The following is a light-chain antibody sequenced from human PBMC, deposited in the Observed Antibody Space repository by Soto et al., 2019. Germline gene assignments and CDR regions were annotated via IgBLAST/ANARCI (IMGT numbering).Light chain of an antibody. Sequence: DIQMTQSPSSLSSSVGDIFTITCQASQDISNYLHWYQQKPGKAPKLLIYDASNLETGVPSRFSGTGSGTDFTFTISSLQPEDIATYYCQQYDNLPLTFGGGTKVDIK. V-gene: IGKV1-33*01. CDR3: QQYDNLPLT. CDR2: DAS. CDR1: QDISNY. J-gene: IGKJ4*01.